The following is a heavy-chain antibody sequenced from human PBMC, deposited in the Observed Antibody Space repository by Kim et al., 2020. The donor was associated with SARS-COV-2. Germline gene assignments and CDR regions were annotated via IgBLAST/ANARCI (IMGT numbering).Heavy chain of an antibody. Sequence: TPSLKRLVTISVGTSKNQFSLKLSSVTAADTAVYYCARGGGDFLGDWFDPWGQGTLVTVSS. CDR3: ARGGGDFLGDWFDP. J-gene: IGHJ5*02. V-gene: IGHV4-59*09. D-gene: IGHD2-21*02.